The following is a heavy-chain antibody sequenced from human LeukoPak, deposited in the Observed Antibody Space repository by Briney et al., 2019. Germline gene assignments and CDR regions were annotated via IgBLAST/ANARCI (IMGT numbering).Heavy chain of an antibody. CDR2: INWNGGST. J-gene: IGHJ4*02. Sequence: PGGSLRLSCAASGFTFDDYGMSWVRQAPGKGLEWVSGINWNGGSTGYADSVKGRFTISRDNAKNSLYLQMNSLRAEDMALYYCAKDIGSVEDGYNFDYWGQGTLVTVSS. CDR1: GFTFDDYG. V-gene: IGHV3-20*04. CDR3: AKDIGSVEDGYNFDY. D-gene: IGHD5-24*01.